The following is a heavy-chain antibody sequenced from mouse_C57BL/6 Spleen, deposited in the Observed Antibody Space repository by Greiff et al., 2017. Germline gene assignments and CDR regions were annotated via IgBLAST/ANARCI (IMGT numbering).Heavy chain of an antibody. CDR1: GYTFTSYW. CDR3: AREGIYDGYYPSSWFAY. V-gene: IGHV1-72*01. CDR2: IDPNSGGT. J-gene: IGHJ3*01. D-gene: IGHD2-3*01. Sequence: QVQLQQPGAELVKPGASVKLSCKASGYTFTSYWMHWVKQRPGRGLEWIGRIDPNSGGTKYNEKFKSKATLTVDKPSSTAYMQLSSLTSEDSAVYYGAREGIYDGYYPSSWFAYWGQGTLVTVSA.